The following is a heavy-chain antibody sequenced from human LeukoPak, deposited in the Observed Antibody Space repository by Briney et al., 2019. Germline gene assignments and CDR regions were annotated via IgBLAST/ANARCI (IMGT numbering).Heavy chain of an antibody. CDR2: ISGSGGST. D-gene: IGHD1-26*01. J-gene: IGHJ4*02. Sequence: PGGSLRLSCAASGFTFSSYAMRWVRQAAGKGLEWVSAISGSGGSTYYADSVKGRFTISRDNSKNTLYLQMNSLRAEDTAVYYCAKGKIVGATFFDYWGQGTLVTVSS. CDR3: AKGKIVGATFFDY. V-gene: IGHV3-23*01. CDR1: GFTFSSYA.